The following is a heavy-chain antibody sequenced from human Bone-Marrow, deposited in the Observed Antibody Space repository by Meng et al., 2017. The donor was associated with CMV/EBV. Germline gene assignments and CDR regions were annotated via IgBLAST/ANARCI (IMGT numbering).Heavy chain of an antibody. CDR2: IYHSGTT. CDR1: GDSIRRGYQ. J-gene: IGHJ1*01. D-gene: IGHD3-3*01. Sequence: GSLRLSCTVSGDSIRRGYQWGWIRQPPGKGLEWIGNIYHSGTTDYNPALRSRVTISLDTHNNQFSLKLSSVTATDTAMYYCAGYVVTIFGAVVPEYFQHWGQGTLVTVSS. V-gene: IGHV4-38-2*02. CDR3: AGYVVTIFGAVVPEYFQH.